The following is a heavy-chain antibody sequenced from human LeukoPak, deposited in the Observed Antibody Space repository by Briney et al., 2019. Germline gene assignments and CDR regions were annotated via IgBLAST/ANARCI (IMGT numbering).Heavy chain of an antibody. CDR3: ARGRRKAAAGTWFDP. D-gene: IGHD6-13*01. CDR1: GGSFSGYY. J-gene: IGHJ5*02. CDR2: INHSGST. V-gene: IGHV4-34*01. Sequence: PSETLSLTCAVYGGSFSGYYWSWIRQPPGKGLEWIGEINHSGSTNYNPSPKSRVTISVDTSKNKFSLKLSSVTATDTAVYYCARGRRKAAAGTWFDPWGQGTLVTVSS.